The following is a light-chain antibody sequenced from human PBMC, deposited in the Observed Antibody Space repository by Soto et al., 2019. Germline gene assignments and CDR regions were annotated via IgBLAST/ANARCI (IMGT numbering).Light chain of an antibody. CDR1: QGISSD. CDR2: AAS. V-gene: IGKV1-9*01. CDR3: QQLNSYPLT. Sequence: DIQLTQSPSFLSASVGDRVTITCRASQGISSDLAWYQQKPGKAPKLLIYAASTLQGGVSSRFSGSGSGTEFTLTISSLQPEDFATYYCQQLNSYPLTFGGGTKVDIK. J-gene: IGKJ4*01.